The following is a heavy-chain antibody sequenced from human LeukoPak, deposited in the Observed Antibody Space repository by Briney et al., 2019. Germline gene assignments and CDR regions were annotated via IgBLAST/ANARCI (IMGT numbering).Heavy chain of an antibody. CDR3: ARERWELFDY. V-gene: IGHV3-21*01. CDR1: GFTFSSYS. Sequence: GGSLRLSCAASGFTFSSYSMNWVRQAPGKGLEWVSSISSSSSYIYYADSVKGRFAISRDNAKNSLYLQMNSLRAEDTAVYYCARERWELFDYWGQGTLVTVSS. CDR2: ISSSSSYI. J-gene: IGHJ4*02. D-gene: IGHD1-26*01.